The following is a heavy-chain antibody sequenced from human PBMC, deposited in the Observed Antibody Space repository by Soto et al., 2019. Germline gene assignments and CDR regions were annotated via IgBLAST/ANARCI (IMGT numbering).Heavy chain of an antibody. Sequence: QVQLQESGPGLVKPSGTLSLTCAVSSGSISSSNWWSWVRQPPGKGLEWIGEIYHSGSTNYNPSLKSRVTISVDKSKNQFSLKLSSVTAADTAVYYCASATPTYDCGDYVSAFDIWGQGTMVTVSS. D-gene: IGHD4-17*01. J-gene: IGHJ3*02. V-gene: IGHV4-4*02. CDR2: IYHSGST. CDR3: ASATPTYDCGDYVSAFDI. CDR1: SGSISSSNW.